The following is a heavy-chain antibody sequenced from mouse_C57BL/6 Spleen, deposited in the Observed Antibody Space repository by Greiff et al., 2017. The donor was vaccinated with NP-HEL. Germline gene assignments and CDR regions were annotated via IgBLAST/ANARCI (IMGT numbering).Heavy chain of an antibody. V-gene: IGHV1-26*01. CDR3: AVYDGYY. J-gene: IGHJ3*01. D-gene: IGHD2-3*01. CDR2: INPNNGGT. CDR1: GYTFTDYY. Sequence: EVQLQQSGPELVKPGASVKISCKASGYTFTDYYMNWVKQSHGKSLEWIGDINPNNGGTSYNQKFKGKATLTVDKSSSTAYMELRSLTSEDSAVYYCAVYDGYYWGQGTLVTVSA.